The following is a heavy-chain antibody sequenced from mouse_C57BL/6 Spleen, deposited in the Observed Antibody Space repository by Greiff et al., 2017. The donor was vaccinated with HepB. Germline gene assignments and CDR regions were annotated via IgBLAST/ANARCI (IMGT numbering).Heavy chain of an antibody. CDR1: GYTFTSYW. CDR2: IDPSDSYT. D-gene: IGHD2-1*01. Sequence: VQLQQPGAELVKPGASVKLSCKASGYTFTSYWMQWVKQRPGQGLEWIGEIDPSDSYTNYNQKFKGKATLTVDTSSSTAYMQLSSLTSEDSAVYYCARRNHGNFYAMDDWGQGTSVTVSS. V-gene: IGHV1-50*01. CDR3: ARRNHGNFYAMDD. J-gene: IGHJ4*01.